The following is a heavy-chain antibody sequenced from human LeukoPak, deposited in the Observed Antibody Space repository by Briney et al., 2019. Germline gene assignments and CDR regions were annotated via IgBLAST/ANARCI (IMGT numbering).Heavy chain of an antibody. J-gene: IGHJ4*02. CDR3: VRDAGLRLGHLSHYRPFDF. CDR2: IRSKAYGGTT. V-gene: IGHV3-49*04. D-gene: IGHD3-16*01. Sequence: GGSLRLSCTTSGFTFGDYAMSWVRQAPGKGLEWVGFIRSKAYGGTTEYAASVKGRFTISRDDSKSIAYLQMNSLRAEDTAVYYCVRDAGLRLGHLSHYRPFDFWGRGSLVTVSS. CDR1: GFTFGDYA.